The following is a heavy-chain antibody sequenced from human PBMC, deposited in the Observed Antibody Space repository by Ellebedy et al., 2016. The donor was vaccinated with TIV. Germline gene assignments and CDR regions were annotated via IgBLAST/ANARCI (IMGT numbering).Heavy chain of an antibody. J-gene: IGHJ4*02. CDR1: GGSISSYY. CDR3: ARQQAASIPPLY. CDR2: IHYSGST. V-gene: IGHV4-59*08. Sequence: MPSETLSLTCTVSGGSISSYYWSWIRQPPGKRLEWIGYIHYSGSTNYNPSLKSRVTISVDMSKNQFSLKLTSVTAADTAVYYCARQQAASIPPLYWGQGTLVTVSS. D-gene: IGHD6-13*01.